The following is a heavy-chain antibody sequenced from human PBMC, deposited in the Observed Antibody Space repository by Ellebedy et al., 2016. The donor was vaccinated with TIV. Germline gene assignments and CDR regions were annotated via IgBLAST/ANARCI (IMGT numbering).Heavy chain of an antibody. CDR2: ISSDGSNK. J-gene: IGHJ4*02. CDR3: ARGGSSGSSDY. Sequence: GESLKISXVASGFTFRSHGIYWVRQAPGKGLEWVAVISSDGSNKYYADSVKGRFTISRDNSKNTLYLQMNSLRTDDMAVYYCARGGSSGSSDYWGQGTLVIVSS. V-gene: IGHV3-30*03. CDR1: GFTFRSHG. D-gene: IGHD3-10*01.